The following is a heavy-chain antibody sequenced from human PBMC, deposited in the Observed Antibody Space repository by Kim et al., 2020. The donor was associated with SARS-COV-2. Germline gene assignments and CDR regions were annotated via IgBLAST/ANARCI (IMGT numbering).Heavy chain of an antibody. J-gene: IGHJ6*02. CDR1: GFTFTSSA. CDR3: AADRYCSSTSCYTAYGMDV. V-gene: IGHV1-58*01. Sequence: SVKVSCKASGFTFTSSAVQWVRQARGQRLEWIGWIVVGSGNTNYAQKFQERVTITRDMSTSTAYMELSSLRSEDTAVYYCAADRYCSSTSCYTAYGMDVWGQGTTVTVSS. D-gene: IGHD2-2*02. CDR2: IVVGSGNT.